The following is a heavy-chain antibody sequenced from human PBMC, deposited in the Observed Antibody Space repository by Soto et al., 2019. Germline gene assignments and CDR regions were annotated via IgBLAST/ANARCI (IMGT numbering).Heavy chain of an antibody. J-gene: IGHJ6*02. CDR1: GGTFSSYA. CDR2: IIPIFGTA. CDR3: ARSGYYDSSGYPPELYYGMDV. V-gene: IGHV1-69*13. D-gene: IGHD3-22*01. Sequence: ASVKVSCKASGGTFSSYAISWVRQAPGQGLEWMGGIIPIFGTANYAQKFQGRVTITADESTSTAYMELSSLRSEDTAVYYCARSGYYDSSGYPPELYYGMDVWGQGTTVTVSS.